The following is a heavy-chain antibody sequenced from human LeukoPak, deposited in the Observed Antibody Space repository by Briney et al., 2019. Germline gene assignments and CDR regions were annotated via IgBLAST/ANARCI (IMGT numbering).Heavy chain of an antibody. D-gene: IGHD6-13*01. CDR1: GGSISSRDYY. J-gene: IGHJ5*01. CDR3: ARVSAAAHAVDS. CDR2: IYYSGST. V-gene: IGHV4-30-4*01. Sequence: PSETLSFTCTVSGGSISSRDYYWSWIRQPPGKGLEWIGYIYYSGSTYYNPSLKSRVTITVDTSRNQLSLKLSSVTAADTAVYYCARVSAAAHAVDSWGQATLVTVTS.